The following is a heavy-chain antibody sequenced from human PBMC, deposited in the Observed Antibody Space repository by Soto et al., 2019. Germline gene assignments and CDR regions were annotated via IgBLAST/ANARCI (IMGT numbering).Heavy chain of an antibody. D-gene: IGHD3-10*01. J-gene: IGHJ4*02. CDR2: ISGGGDTT. V-gene: IGHV3-23*01. CDR3: AKGRGGSGSLTPRVDF. Sequence: EVQLLESGGGLVQPGGSLRLSCAASGFTFNNYAMTWVRQAPGKGLEWVSAISGGGDTTSYADSVKGRFTVSRDGSKNTLYLQLSSLRADDTALYYCAKGRGGSGSLTPRVDFWGKGTLVTVSS. CDR1: GFTFNNYA.